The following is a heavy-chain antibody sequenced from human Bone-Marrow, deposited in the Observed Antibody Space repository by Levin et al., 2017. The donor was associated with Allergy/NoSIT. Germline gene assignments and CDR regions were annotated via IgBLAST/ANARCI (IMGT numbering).Heavy chain of an antibody. V-gene: IGHV4-30-4*01. Sequence: SETLSLTCTVSEGSVRTGNYYWSWIRQPPGKGLEWIGYIYYSGTTYYNPSLQSRVTISVDMSKDQFSLRLRSVTAADTAVYYCARVLYYYDNGGYYYQAAEDQWGQGILVTVSS. CDR1: EGSVRTGNYY. D-gene: IGHD3-22*01. J-gene: IGHJ4*02. CDR2: IYYSGTT. CDR3: ARVLYYYDNGGYYYQAAEDQ.